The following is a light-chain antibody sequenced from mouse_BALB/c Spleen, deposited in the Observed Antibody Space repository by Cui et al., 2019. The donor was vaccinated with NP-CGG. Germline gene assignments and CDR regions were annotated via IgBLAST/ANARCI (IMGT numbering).Light chain of an antibody. CDR1: TGAVTTSNY. CDR2: GTN. J-gene: IGLJ1*01. V-gene: IGLV1*01. CDR3: ALWYSNHWV. Sequence: QAVVTQESALTTSPGVTVTLTCRSSTGAVTTSNYANWVQEKPDHLFTGLIGGTNNRPPGVPARFSGSLIGDKAALTITGAQTEDEAIYFCALWYSNHWVFGGGTKLTVL.